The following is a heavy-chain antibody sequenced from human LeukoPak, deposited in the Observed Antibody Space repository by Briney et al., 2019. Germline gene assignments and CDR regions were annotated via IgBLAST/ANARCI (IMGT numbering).Heavy chain of an antibody. CDR1: GGSFSGYY. V-gene: IGHV4-34*01. Sequence: SETLSLTCAVYGGSFSGYYWSWIRQPPGKGLEWIGEINHSGNTYFNPSLKSRVTISVDTSKNQFSLRLRSVTAADTAVYYCARDPRDTPMVRDVFDIWGQGTMVTVSS. D-gene: IGHD5-18*01. CDR3: ARDPRDTPMVRDVFDI. CDR2: INHSGNT. J-gene: IGHJ3*02.